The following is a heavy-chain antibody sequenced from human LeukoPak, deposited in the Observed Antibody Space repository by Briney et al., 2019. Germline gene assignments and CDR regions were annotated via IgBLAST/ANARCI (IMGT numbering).Heavy chain of an antibody. CDR2: IYHSGST. Sequence: PSQTLSLTCTVSGGSISSGGYYWSWIRQPPGKGLEWIGYIYHSGSTYYNPSLKSRVTISVDRSKNQFSLKLSSVTAADTAVYYCASRYYDFWSGYYQGWGQGTLVTVSS. J-gene: IGHJ4*02. CDR3: ASRYYDFWSGYYQG. V-gene: IGHV4-30-2*01. CDR1: GGSISSGGYY. D-gene: IGHD3-3*01.